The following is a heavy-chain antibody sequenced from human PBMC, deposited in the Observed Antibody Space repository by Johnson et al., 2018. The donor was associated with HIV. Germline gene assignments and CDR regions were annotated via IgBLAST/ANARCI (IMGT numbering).Heavy chain of an antibody. V-gene: IGHV3-7*01. Sequence: VQLVESGGGLIQPGGSLRLSCAVSGLSVNRDFMTWVRQAPGKGLEWVANIKQDGSEKYYVDSVKGRFTISRDISKSTLFLEMNSLRAEDTAMYYCARYSSGWYGAFDIWGQGTMVTVSS. CDR2: IKQDGSEK. CDR3: ARYSSGWYGAFDI. CDR1: GLSVNRDF. J-gene: IGHJ3*02. D-gene: IGHD6-19*01.